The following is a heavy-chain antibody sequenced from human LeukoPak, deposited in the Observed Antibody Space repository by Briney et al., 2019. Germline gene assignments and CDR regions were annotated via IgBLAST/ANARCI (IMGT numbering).Heavy chain of an antibody. V-gene: IGHV1-69*13. J-gene: IGHJ4*02. D-gene: IGHD4-11*01. Sequence: SVKVSCKASGYTFTSYGINWVRQATGQGLEWMGGIIPIFGTANYAQKFQGRVTITADESTSTAYMELSSLRSEDTAVYYCARASSTVTTNYWGQGTLVSVSS. CDR3: ARASSTVTTNY. CDR2: IIPIFGTA. CDR1: GYTFTSYG.